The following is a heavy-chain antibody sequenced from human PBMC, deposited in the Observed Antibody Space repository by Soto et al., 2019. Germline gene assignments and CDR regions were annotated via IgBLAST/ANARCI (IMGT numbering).Heavy chain of an antibody. CDR1: GGSISSYY. CDR3: ARDDSERPATY. D-gene: IGHD3-10*01. CDR2: VYNGATT. V-gene: IGHV4-59*01. J-gene: IGHJ4*02. Sequence: QMQLQESGPGLVKPLETLSLTYIVSGGSISSYYWTWTRQPPGKGLEWIGCVYNGATTSYNPSLKSRVTISVDTSKNQFSLKLTSVTAADTAMYYCARDDSERPATYWGQGTLVTVSS.